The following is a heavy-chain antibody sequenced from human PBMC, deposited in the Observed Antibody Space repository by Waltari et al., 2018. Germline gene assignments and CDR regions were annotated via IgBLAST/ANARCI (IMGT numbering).Heavy chain of an antibody. Sequence: QVQLVQSGAEVKKPGASVKVSCKASGYTFTSYYMHWVRQAPGQGLEWMGIINRSGGSTSDAQKFQGRVTMTRDTSTSTVYMELSSLRSEDTAVYYCARVKVAAAGRYYYYGMDVWGQGTTVTVSS. V-gene: IGHV1-46*01. CDR2: INRSGGST. D-gene: IGHD6-13*01. CDR1: GYTFTSYY. CDR3: ARVKVAAAGRYYYYGMDV. J-gene: IGHJ6*02.